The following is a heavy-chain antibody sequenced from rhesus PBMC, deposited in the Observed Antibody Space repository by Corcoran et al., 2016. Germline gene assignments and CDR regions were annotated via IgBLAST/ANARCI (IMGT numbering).Heavy chain of an antibody. V-gene: IGHV3-103*01. CDR2: NSRGGGT. Sequence: EVQLVESGGGLAKPGGSLNLSCAASCFTFRNYDLHCVRQATEKGLEWVSANSRGGGTYYAGTVKGRFTISRDNSKNTLSLKMNSLRAEDTAVDYCAKDRDSGTQGAFDFWGRGLRVTVSS. D-gene: IGHD6-25*01. CDR1: CFTFRNYD. CDR3: AKDRDSGTQGAFDF. J-gene: IGHJ3*01.